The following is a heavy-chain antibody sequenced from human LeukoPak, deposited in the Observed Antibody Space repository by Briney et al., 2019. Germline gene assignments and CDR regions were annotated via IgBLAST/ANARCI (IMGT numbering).Heavy chain of an antibody. CDR2: ISAYNGDT. J-gene: IGHJ3*02. CDR3: ARDRGDAFDI. CDR1: GGTFSSYA. V-gene: IGHV1-18*01. Sequence: GASVKVSCKASGGTFSSYAISWVRQAPGQGLEWMGWISAYNGDTNYAQKLQGRVTMTTDTSTSTAYMELRSLRSDDTDVYYCARDRGDAFDIWGQGTMVTVSS.